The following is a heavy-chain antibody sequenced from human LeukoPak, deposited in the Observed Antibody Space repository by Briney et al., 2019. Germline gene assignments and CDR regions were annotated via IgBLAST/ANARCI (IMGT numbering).Heavy chain of an antibody. D-gene: IGHD6-6*01. CDR2: IYTSEST. Sequence: PSETLSLTCTVSGGSISSYYWSWIRQPAGKGLEWIGRIYTSESTNYNPSLKSRVTMSVDTSKNQFSLKLSSVTAADTAVYYCARDGWYSSSSGWFDPWGQGTLVTVSS. J-gene: IGHJ5*02. CDR3: ARDGWYSSSSGWFDP. V-gene: IGHV4-4*07. CDR1: GGSISSYY.